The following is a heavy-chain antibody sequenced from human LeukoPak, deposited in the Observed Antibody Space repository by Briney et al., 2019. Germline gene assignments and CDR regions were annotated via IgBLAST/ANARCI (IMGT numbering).Heavy chain of an antibody. CDR2: ITSSSTYT. D-gene: IGHD1-26*01. V-gene: IGHV3-21*01. CDR3: ARDPYSGDYGPYYYYYMDV. J-gene: IGHJ6*03. Sequence: GGSLRLSCAASGFTFSIYNMNWVRQAPGKALEWVSSITSSSTYTYYVDSVKGRYTISRDNAKNSLYLQMNSLRAEDTAVYYCARDPYSGDYGPYYYYYMDVWGKGTTVTISS. CDR1: GFTFSIYN.